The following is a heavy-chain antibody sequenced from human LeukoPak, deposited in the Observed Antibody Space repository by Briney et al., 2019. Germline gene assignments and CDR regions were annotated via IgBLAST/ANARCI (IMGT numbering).Heavy chain of an antibody. CDR1: GYTFSCYD. D-gene: IGHD1-26*01. CDR3: ARGCGIVGATDHLGNWFDP. CDR2: MNPNSGNT. J-gene: IGHJ5*02. V-gene: IGHV1-8*01. Sequence: ASVKVSCKASGYTFSCYDIDWVRQATGQGLEWMGWMNPNSGNTGYPQKFQGRVTMTRNTSTSTAYMELSRLRSDDTAVYYCARGCGIVGATDHLGNWFDPWGQGTLVTVSS.